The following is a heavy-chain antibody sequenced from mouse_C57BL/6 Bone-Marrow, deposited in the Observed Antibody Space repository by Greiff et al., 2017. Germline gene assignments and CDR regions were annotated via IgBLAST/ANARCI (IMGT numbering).Heavy chain of an antibody. Sequence: QVQLQQPGAELVKPGASVKLSCKASGYTFTSYWMHWVKQRPGQGLEWIGMIHPNSGSTNYNEKFKSKAKLTVDKSSSTAYMQLSSLTSEDSAVYYCVIYYYGAFDVWGTGTTVTVSS. D-gene: IGHD1-1*01. V-gene: IGHV1-64*01. CDR1: GYTFTSYW. CDR2: IHPNSGST. CDR3: VIYYYGAFDV. J-gene: IGHJ1*03.